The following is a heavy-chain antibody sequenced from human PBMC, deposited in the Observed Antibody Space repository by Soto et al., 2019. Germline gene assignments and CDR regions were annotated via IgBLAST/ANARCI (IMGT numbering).Heavy chain of an antibody. CDR3: ARSRGLLRLGELSSYYYYYGMDV. CDR2: IYYSGST. Sequence: SESLSLTSTVSGGSVRSYYWSWIRQPPGKGLEWIGYIYYSGSTNYNPSLKSRVTISVDTSKNQFSLKLSSVTAADTAVYYCARSRGLLRLGELSSYYYYYGMDVWGQGTTVTVSS. CDR1: GGSVRSYY. J-gene: IGHJ6*02. D-gene: IGHD3-16*02. V-gene: IGHV4-59*02.